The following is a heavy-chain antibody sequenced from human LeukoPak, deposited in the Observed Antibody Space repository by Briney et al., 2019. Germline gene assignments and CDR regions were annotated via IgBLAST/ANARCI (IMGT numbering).Heavy chain of an antibody. CDR1: LYTFTSYV. CDR2: MNPKSGNT. CDR3: AREGGYSYGYNDYGMDV. V-gene: IGHV1-8*01. J-gene: IGHJ6*02. D-gene: IGHD5-18*01. Sequence: GASVKVSCKASLYTFTSYVINCVRQATGQEREWMGGMNPKSGNTGYAQKFQGRVTMTRNTSISTAYMELSSLRSEDTAVYYCAREGGYSYGYNDYGMDVWGQGTTVTVSS.